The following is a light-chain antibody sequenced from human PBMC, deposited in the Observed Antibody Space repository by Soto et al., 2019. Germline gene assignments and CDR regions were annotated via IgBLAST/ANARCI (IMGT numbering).Light chain of an antibody. CDR2: GAS. CDR3: QQYDTWPYT. Sequence: ERVMTQSPATLSVSPGERATLSCRASQSVNINSAWYQQKPGQAPRLLIYGASTRATGIPARFSGSGSGTEFTLTISSLQSEDFAAYHCQQYDTWPYTFGQGTKLEIK. J-gene: IGKJ2*01. V-gene: IGKV3-15*01. CDR1: QSVNIN.